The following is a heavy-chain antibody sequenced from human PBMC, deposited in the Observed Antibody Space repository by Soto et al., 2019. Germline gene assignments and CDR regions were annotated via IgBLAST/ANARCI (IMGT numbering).Heavy chain of an antibody. CDR1: GVTFGSCA. D-gene: IGHD2-15*01. CDR3: SKEVRRRPYSSVDP. V-gene: IGHV3-23*01. CDR2: LSGSGGSA. J-gene: IGHJ5*02. Sequence: HPGGSLRLSCAASGVTFGSCAMNWVRQAPGKGLEWVSTLSGSGGSAYYADSVKGRFTISKDNQKNTLYLQMNSLRAEDTDVYFGSKEVRRRPYSSVDP.